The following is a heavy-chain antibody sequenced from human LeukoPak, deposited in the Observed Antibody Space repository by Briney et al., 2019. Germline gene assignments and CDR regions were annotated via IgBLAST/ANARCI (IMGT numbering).Heavy chain of an antibody. Sequence: PSETPSLTCTVSGGSLSSYYWSWIRQPPGKGLEWIGYIYYSGSTNYNPSLKSRVTISVDTSKNQSSLKLSSVTAADTAVYYCARGYCSSTSCYGGPDAFDIWGQGTMVTVSS. CDR2: IYYSGST. V-gene: IGHV4-59*01. J-gene: IGHJ3*02. CDR3: ARGYCSSTSCYGGPDAFDI. D-gene: IGHD2-2*01. CDR1: GGSLSSYY.